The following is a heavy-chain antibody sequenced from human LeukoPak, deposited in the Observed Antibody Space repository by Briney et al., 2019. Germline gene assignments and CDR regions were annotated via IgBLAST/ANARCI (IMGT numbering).Heavy chain of an antibody. CDR1: GGSISSYY. Sequence: SEALSLTCTVSGGSISSYYWSWIRQPPGKGLEWIGYIYYSGSTNYNPSLKSRVTISVDTSKNQFSLKLSSVTAADTAVYYCARGRYYFDYWGQGTLVTVSS. CDR2: IYYSGST. CDR3: ARGRYYFDY. V-gene: IGHV4-59*01. J-gene: IGHJ4*02.